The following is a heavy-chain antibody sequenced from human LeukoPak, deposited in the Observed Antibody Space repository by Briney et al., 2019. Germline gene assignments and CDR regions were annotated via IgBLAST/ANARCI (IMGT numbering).Heavy chain of an antibody. V-gene: IGHV3-74*01. D-gene: IGHD3-22*01. J-gene: IGHJ4*02. CDR3: ARVDGSGNSVFDS. CDR2: INPDGRST. Sequence: GGSLRLSCAASGFTFNNYWMHWVRQAPGKGLVWVSRINPDGRSTNYADSVKGRFTISRDNAKNTLYQQMNSLRAEDTAIYYCARVDGSGNSVFDSWGRGTLVPVSS. CDR1: GFTFNNYW.